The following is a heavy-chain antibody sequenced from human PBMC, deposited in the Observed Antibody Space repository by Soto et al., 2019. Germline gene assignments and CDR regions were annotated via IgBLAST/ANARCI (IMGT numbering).Heavy chain of an antibody. CDR3: AGGGYYDSSGYYQYYYYGMDV. V-gene: IGHV3-13*01. CDR1: GFTFSSYD. Sequence: GGSLRLSCAASGFTFSSYDMHWVRQATGKGLEWVSAIGTAGDTYYPGSVKGRFTISRENAKNSWYLQMNSLRAEDTAVYYCAGGGYYDSSGYYQYYYYGMDVWGQGTTVTVSS. CDR2: IGTAGDT. J-gene: IGHJ6*02. D-gene: IGHD3-22*01.